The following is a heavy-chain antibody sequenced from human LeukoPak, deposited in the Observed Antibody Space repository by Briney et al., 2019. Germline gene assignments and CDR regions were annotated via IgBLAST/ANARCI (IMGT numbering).Heavy chain of an antibody. Sequence: SVKVSCKASGGTFSNYAISWVRQAPGQGLEWMGTIIPIFDTANYAQKFQGRVTITADESTSTAYMELSSLRSEDTAVYYCARLYAVDAFDIWGQGTMVTVSS. CDR1: GGTFSNYA. J-gene: IGHJ3*02. CDR2: IIPIFDTA. V-gene: IGHV1-69*13. CDR3: ARLYAVDAFDI. D-gene: IGHD2-2*02.